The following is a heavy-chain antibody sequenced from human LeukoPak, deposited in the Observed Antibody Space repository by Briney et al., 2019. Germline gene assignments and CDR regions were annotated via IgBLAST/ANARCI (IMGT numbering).Heavy chain of an antibody. D-gene: IGHD2-2*01. V-gene: IGHV1-69*13. Sequence: SVKVSCKASGVTFSSYAISWVRQAPGQGLEWMGGIIPIFGTANYAQKFQGRVTITADESTSTAYMELSSLRSEDTAVYYCARQPAASYYYYYGMDVWGQGTTVTVSS. CDR2: IIPIFGTA. J-gene: IGHJ6*02. CDR1: GVTFSSYA. CDR3: ARQPAASYYYYYGMDV.